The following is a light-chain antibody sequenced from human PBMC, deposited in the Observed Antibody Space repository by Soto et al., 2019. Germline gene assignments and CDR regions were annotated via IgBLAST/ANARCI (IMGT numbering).Light chain of an antibody. V-gene: IGLV2-14*01. J-gene: IGLJ2*01. CDR1: SSDVGGYNY. Sequence: QSVLTQPASVSGSPGQSITISCTGTSSDVGGYNYVSWYQQHPGKAPKLMIYDVSNRPSGVSNRFSGSKSGNTASLTISGLQAEDEADYYCRSYTSSSPLMVFGGGTKLTVL. CDR3: RSYTSSSPLMV. CDR2: DVS.